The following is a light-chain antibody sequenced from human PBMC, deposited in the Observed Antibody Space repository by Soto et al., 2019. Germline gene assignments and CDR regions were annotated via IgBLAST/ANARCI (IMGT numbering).Light chain of an antibody. V-gene: IGKV3-20*01. CDR1: QSVSSDY. CDR3: HQYDSWT. Sequence: EIVLTQSPDTLSLSPGERATLSCRASQSVSSDYLVWYQQKPGQAPRLLIYGASSRATGIPDRFSGSGSGTDFTLTISRLEPEDFAVYYCHQYDSWTLGQGTKVDIK. J-gene: IGKJ1*01. CDR2: GAS.